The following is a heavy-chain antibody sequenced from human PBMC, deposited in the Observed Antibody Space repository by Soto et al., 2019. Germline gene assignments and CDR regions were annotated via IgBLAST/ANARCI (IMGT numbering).Heavy chain of an antibody. D-gene: IGHD6-13*01. CDR2: IKSKAGGGTI. CDR3: IWESEVLSSWY. V-gene: IGHV3-15*07. CDR1: GLLFIYAW. Sequence: EVQLVESEGGLVEPGGSLRLSCEVSGLLFIYAWLNWVRQAPGKGLEWVGRIKSKAGGGTIDYAAPVKGRFTISRDDSRTTLFLQMNSIKVGDTGLYYCIWESEVLSSWYWGQGALVTVS. J-gene: IGHJ4*02.